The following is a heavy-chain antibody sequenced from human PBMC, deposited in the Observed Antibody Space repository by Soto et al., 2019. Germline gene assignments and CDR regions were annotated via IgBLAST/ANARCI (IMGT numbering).Heavy chain of an antibody. CDR1: GYTFTSYG. CDR3: AGGPGYDFWSGYYQAHYYYYGMDV. D-gene: IGHD3-3*01. J-gene: IGHJ6*02. V-gene: IGHV1-18*01. CDR2: ISAYNGNT. Sequence: GASVKVSCKASGYTFTSYGISWVRQAPGQGLEWMGWISAYNGNTNYAQKLQGRVTMTTDTSTSTAYMELRSLRSDDTAVYYCAGGPGYDFWSGYYQAHYYYYGMDVWGQGTTVPVSS.